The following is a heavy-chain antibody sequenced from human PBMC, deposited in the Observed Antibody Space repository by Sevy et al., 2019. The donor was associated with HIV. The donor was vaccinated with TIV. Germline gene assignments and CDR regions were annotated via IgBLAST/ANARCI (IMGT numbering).Heavy chain of an antibody. CDR2: ISYDGSNK. CDR1: GFTFSSYG. J-gene: IGHJ4*02. Sequence: GGSLRLSCAASGFTFSSYGMNWVRQAPGRGLEWVAVISYDGSNKYYADSVKGRFTISRDNSKNTLYLQMNSLRAEDTAVYYCANSPGIAAAGKYFDYWGQRTLVTVSS. V-gene: IGHV3-30*18. CDR3: ANSPGIAAAGKYFDY. D-gene: IGHD6-13*01.